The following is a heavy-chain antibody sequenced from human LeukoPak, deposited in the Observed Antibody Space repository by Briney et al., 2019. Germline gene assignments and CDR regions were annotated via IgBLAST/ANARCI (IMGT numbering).Heavy chain of an antibody. CDR2: IWFDGSKG. D-gene: IGHD3-10*01. Sequence: PGGSLRVSCAASGFTFSRIGMRWVRQATGKGPEWVAVIWFDGSKGYYADSVKGRFNISRDNSKNTLYLQLDSLRAGDTAVYYCARGGENFFDYWGQGTLVTVSS. V-gene: IGHV3-33*01. J-gene: IGHJ4*02. CDR3: ARGGENFFDY. CDR1: GFTFSRIG.